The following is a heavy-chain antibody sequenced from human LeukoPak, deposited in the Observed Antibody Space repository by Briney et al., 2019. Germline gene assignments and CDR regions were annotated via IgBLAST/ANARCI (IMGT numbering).Heavy chain of an antibody. CDR2: INPNSGGT. J-gene: IGHJ6*03. CDR3: ARGSGLSYYYYMDV. CDR1: GYTFTGYY. V-gene: IGHV1-2*02. Sequence: ASVTVSCKASGYTFTGYYMHWVRQAPGQGLEWMGWINPNSGGTNYAQKFQGRVTMTRDTSISTVYMELSRLRSDDTAVYYCARGSGLSYYYYMDVWGKGTTVTVSS.